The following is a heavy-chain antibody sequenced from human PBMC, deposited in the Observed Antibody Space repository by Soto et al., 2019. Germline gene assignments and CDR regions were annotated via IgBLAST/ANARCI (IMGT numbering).Heavy chain of an antibody. V-gene: IGHV4-31*03. Sequence: QVQLQESGPGLVKPSQTLSLTCTVSGASMSSGGYYWTWIRQSPGKGLEWIGYIYYSGSTYYNPSLERRVAISVDTSRSQCSLTLHSVTAADTAIYYCARDRHNNFFDPWGQGTLVTVSS. CDR1: GASMSSGGYY. CDR2: IYYSGST. D-gene: IGHD6-6*01. CDR3: ARDRHNNFFDP. J-gene: IGHJ5*02.